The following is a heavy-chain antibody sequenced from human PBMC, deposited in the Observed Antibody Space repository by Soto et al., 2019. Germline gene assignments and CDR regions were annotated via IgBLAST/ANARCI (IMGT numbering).Heavy chain of an antibody. CDR1: GFAFTTTGGG. CDR2: ICWDDDK. J-gene: IGHJ4*02. V-gene: IGHV2-5*02. Sequence: QITLKESGPPLVKPTQTLTLTCTFSGFAFTTTGGGVGWIRQPPGKALEWLALICWDDDKRYSPSLKGRLTIARDTSKNQVVLTMTSMDRVDTAAYYCAHRQCQGLGVAGTFDSWGQGILVTVSS. CDR3: AHRQCQGLGVAGTFDS. D-gene: IGHD6-19*01.